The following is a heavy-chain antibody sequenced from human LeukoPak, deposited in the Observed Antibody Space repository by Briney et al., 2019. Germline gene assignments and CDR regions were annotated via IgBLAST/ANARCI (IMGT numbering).Heavy chain of an antibody. CDR3: VNSQWLAQFDY. V-gene: IGHV4-59*01. D-gene: IGHD6-19*01. CDR2: IYHNGGT. J-gene: IGHJ4*02. Sequence: GSLRLSCAASGFTFSSYAMSWVRQAPGKGLEWIGYIYHNGGTNYNPSLESRVSISMDTSKNQFSLKLSSLTAADTAVYYCVNSQWLAQFDYWGQGTLVTVSS. CDR1: GFTFSSYA.